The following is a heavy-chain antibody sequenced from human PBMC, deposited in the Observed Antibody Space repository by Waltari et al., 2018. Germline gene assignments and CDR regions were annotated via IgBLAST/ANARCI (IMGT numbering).Heavy chain of an antibody. CDR3: ARDFRSGYSSGGY. D-gene: IGHD3-3*01. Sequence: EVKLVASGGGLVQPGGSLRLSCAASGFTVSSNYMSWVSQAPGKGLDWVAVSSRGGSTCYADAVKCRVTTPRDNSKNTLLLQMHSRRAEDTAVYYCARDFRSGYSSGGYWGQGTLVTVSS. CDR1: GFTVSSNY. V-gene: IGHV3-66*02. CDR2: SSRGGST. J-gene: IGHJ4*02.